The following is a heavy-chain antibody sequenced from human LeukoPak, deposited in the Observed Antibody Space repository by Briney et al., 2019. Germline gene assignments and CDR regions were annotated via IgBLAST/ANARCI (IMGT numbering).Heavy chain of an antibody. J-gene: IGHJ4*02. V-gene: IGHV1-2*02. CDR1: GYTFTGYY. CDR2: INPNSGGT. Sequence: GASVKVSCKSSGYTFTGYYMHWVRQAPGQGLERMGWINPNSGGTNYAQKFQGRVTMTRDTSISTAYMELSRLRSDDTAVYYCAREIVAEMATIHNLDYWGQGTLVTVSS. D-gene: IGHD5-24*01. CDR3: AREIVAEMATIHNLDY.